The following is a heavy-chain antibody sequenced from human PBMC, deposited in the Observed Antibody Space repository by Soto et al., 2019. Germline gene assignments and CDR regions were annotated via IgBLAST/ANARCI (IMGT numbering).Heavy chain of an antibody. V-gene: IGHV3-74*01. CDR2: LKSDGSGT. D-gene: IGHD3-22*01. CDR3: VRGDGDYYDGNGYLGRH. CDR1: GFTFSSYW. J-gene: IGHJ4*02. Sequence: EVQLVGSGGGLGQPGGSLRLSSAASGFTFSSYWMHWVRQAPGKGLVWVLRLKSDGSGTTYADSVKGRLTISRDNDKNTLYLQMNSLRAEDTAVYYCVRGDGDYYDGNGYLGRHWGQGSLVTVSS.